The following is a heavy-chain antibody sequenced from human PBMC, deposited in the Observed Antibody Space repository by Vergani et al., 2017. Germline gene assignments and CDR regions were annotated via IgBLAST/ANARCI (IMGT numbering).Heavy chain of an antibody. CDR2: IDDKGKS. CDR1: GAAFNSYY. Sequence: QVQLQQWGAGLLKTSETLSLTCAVSGAAFNSYYWTWIRQSPGRGLEWIGEIDDKGKSICNPTLKSRVTMSVDTSKSQFSLKLSSVTAADTAVYYCTRHWAVVAANNWFDPWGQGTLVTVSS. CDR3: TRHWAVVAANNWFDP. V-gene: IGHV4-34*01. D-gene: IGHD2-15*01. J-gene: IGHJ5*02.